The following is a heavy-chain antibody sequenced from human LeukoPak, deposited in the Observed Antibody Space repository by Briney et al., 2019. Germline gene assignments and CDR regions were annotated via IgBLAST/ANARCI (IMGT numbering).Heavy chain of an antibody. CDR1: GFTFSSYA. Sequence: PGGSLRLSCAASGFTFSSYAMHWVRQAPGKELEWVAVISYDGSNKYYADSVKGRFTISRDNSKNTLYLQMNSLRAEDTAVYYCAREGAMVRGAYFDYWGQGTLVTVSS. V-gene: IGHV3-30-3*01. J-gene: IGHJ4*02. D-gene: IGHD3-10*01. CDR2: ISYDGSNK. CDR3: AREGAMVRGAYFDY.